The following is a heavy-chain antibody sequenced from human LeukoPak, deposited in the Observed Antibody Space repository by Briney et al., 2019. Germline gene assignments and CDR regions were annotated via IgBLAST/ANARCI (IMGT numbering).Heavy chain of an antibody. D-gene: IGHD3-9*01. CDR1: GFTFSSYG. Sequence: GGSLRLSCAASGFTFSSYGMHWVRQAPGKGLEWVAVISYDGSNKYYADSVKGRFTISRDNSKNTLYLQMNSLRAEDTAVYYCARDRGIRYFDRLQSDPDAFDIWGQGTMVTVSS. J-gene: IGHJ3*02. V-gene: IGHV3-30*03. CDR3: ARDRGIRYFDRLQSDPDAFDI. CDR2: ISYDGSNK.